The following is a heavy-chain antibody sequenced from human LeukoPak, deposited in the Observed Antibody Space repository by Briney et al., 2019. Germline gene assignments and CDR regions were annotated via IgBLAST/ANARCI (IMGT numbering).Heavy chain of an antibody. J-gene: IGHJ4*02. Sequence: GASVKVSCKASGYTFTGYYMHWVRQAPGQGLEWMGWINPNSGGTNYAQKFQGRATMTRDTSISPAYMELSRLRSDDTAVYYCARALYYDFWRGYYMSSSTALDYWGQGTLVTVSS. CDR2: INPNSGGT. V-gene: IGHV1-2*02. CDR3: ARALYYDFWRGYYMSSSTALDY. CDR1: GYTFTGYY. D-gene: IGHD3-3*01.